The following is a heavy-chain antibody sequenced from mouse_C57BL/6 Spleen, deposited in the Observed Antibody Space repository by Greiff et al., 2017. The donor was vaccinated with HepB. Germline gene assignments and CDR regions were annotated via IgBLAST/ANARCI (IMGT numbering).Heavy chain of an antibody. D-gene: IGHD1-1*01. Sequence: EVKLVESGGGLVKPGGSLKLSCAASGFTFSSYTMSWVRQTPEKRLEWVATISGGGGNTYYPDSVKGRFTISRDNAKNTLYLQMSSLRSEDTALYYCARHPYYYGSSRYFDVWGTGTTVTVSS. V-gene: IGHV5-9*01. CDR1: GFTFSSYT. J-gene: IGHJ1*03. CDR2: ISGGGGNT. CDR3: ARHPYYYGSSRYFDV.